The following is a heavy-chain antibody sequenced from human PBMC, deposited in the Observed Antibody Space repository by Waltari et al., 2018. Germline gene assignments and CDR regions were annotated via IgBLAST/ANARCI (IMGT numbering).Heavy chain of an antibody. CDR2: IYPGDSET. D-gene: IGHD5-12*01. CDR3: VRQVGTNWLDP. CDR1: GYTFPNYW. V-gene: IGHV5-51*01. J-gene: IGHJ5*02. Sequence: EVQLVQSGAEVTKPGASLKISCQPSGYTFPNYWIGRVRQLPGKGLEWMGIIYPGDSETTYSPSFEGQVTISADKSISVAYLQWSSLKASDTAMYYCVRQVGTNWLDPWGQGTQVTVSS.